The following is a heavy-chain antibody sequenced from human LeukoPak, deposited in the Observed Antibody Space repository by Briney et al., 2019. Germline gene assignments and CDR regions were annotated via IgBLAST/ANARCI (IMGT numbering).Heavy chain of an antibody. V-gene: IGHV4-39*07. D-gene: IGHD2-2*01. Sequence: SETLSLTCTVSGGSISSSSYYWGWIRQPPGKGLEWIGSIYYSGSTYYNPSLKSRVTISVDTSKNQFSLRLSSVTAADTAVYYCARGKDIVVVPAAIGWFDPWGQGTLVTVSS. J-gene: IGHJ5*02. CDR1: GGSISSSSYY. CDR2: IYYSGST. CDR3: ARGKDIVVVPAAIGWFDP.